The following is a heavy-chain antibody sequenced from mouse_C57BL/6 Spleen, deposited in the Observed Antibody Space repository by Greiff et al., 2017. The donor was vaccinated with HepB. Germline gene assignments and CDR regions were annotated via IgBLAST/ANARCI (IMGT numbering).Heavy chain of an antibody. CDR1: GFTFSSYA. CDR2: ISDGGSYT. CDR3: ARDGWLLHFDY. J-gene: IGHJ2*01. Sequence: EVQRVESGGGLVKPGGSLKLSCAASGFTFSSYAMSWVRQTPEKRLEWVATISDGGSYTYYPDNVKGRFTISRDNAKNNLYLQMSHLKSEDTAMYYCARDGWLLHFDYWGQGTTLTVSS. D-gene: IGHD2-3*01. V-gene: IGHV5-4*01.